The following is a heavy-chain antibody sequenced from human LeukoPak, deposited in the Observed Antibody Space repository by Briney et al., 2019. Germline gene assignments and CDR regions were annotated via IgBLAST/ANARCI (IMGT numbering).Heavy chain of an antibody. CDR1: GYTFTGYY. V-gene: IGHV1-2*02. CDR2: INPNSGGT. Sequence: ASVNVSCKASGYTFTGYYMHWVRQAPGQGLEWMGWINPNSGGTNYAQKFQGRVTMTRDTSISTAYMELSRLRSDDTAVYYGARDLAGGSLGPSPNGYGMDVWGPGTTVTVS. D-gene: IGHD3-16*01. CDR3: ARDLAGGSLGPSPNGYGMDV. J-gene: IGHJ6*02.